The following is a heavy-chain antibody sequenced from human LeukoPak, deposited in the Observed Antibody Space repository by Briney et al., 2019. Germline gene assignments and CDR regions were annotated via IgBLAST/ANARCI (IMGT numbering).Heavy chain of an antibody. CDR2: ISSSSSYI. D-gene: IGHD4-17*01. CDR3: ARDLGDSGWFDP. Sequence: GGSLRLSCAASGFTFSSYSMNWVRQAPGKGLEWVSSISSSSSYIYYADSVKGRFTISRDNAKNSLYLQMNSLRAEDAAVYYCARDLGDSGWFDPWGQGTLVTVSS. V-gene: IGHV3-21*01. CDR1: GFTFSSYS. J-gene: IGHJ5*02.